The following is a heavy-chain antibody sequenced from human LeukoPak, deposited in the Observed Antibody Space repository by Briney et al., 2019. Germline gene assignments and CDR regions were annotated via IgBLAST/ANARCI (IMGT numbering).Heavy chain of an antibody. J-gene: IGHJ3*02. CDR2: IYYSGST. Sequence: PSETLSLTCTVSGGSISSSSYYWGWIRQPPGKGLEWIGSIYYSGSTYYNPSLKSRVTISVDTSKNQFSLKLSSVTAADTAVYYCARGTRRRLSSRAFDIWGQGTMVTVSS. CDR1: GGSISSSSYY. CDR3: ARGTRRRLSSRAFDI. V-gene: IGHV4-39*07. D-gene: IGHD6-25*01.